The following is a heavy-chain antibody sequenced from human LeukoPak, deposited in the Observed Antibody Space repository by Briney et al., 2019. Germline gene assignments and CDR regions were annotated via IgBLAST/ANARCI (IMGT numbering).Heavy chain of an antibody. CDR3: AKGSSGYFVDL. Sequence: GGSLRLSCAASGFIFNNYGLIWVRQAPGKGLEWVSAISNDGAGTNYADFVKGRFTISRDNSKNTLFLQMNSLRAEDTALYYCAKGSSGYFVDLWGQGTLVTVSS. CDR1: GFIFNNYG. CDR2: ISNDGAGT. V-gene: IGHV3-23*01. J-gene: IGHJ5*02. D-gene: IGHD3-22*01.